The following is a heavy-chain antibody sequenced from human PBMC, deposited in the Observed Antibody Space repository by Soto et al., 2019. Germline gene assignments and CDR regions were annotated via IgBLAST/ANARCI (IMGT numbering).Heavy chain of an antibody. V-gene: IGHV3-49*03. CDR2: IRSKAYGGTT. Sequence: GGSLRLSCTASGLTFGDNAMSWFRQAPGKGLEWVGFIRSKAYGGTTEYAASVKGRFTISRDDSKSIAYLQMNSLKTEDTAVDYGTRGGFWSGPDYWGQGTLVTVSS. CDR1: GLTFGDNA. D-gene: IGHD3-3*01. J-gene: IGHJ4*02. CDR3: TRGGFWSGPDY.